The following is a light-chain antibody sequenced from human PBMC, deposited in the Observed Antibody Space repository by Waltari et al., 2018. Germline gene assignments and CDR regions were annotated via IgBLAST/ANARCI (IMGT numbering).Light chain of an antibody. CDR2: DAS. V-gene: IGKV3-20*01. Sequence: DIVLTQSPGTLSLSPGERASLFCRASQSVGKYLAWYQQKPGQAPSLVMYDASTRATGIPDRFSGSGSGTDFSLTISRLEPEDFAVYYCQKYVNLPATFGQGTRVEIK. CDR3: QKYVNLPAT. CDR1: QSVGKY. J-gene: IGKJ1*01.